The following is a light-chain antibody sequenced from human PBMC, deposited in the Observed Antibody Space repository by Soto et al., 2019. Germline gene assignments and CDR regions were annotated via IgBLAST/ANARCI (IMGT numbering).Light chain of an antibody. CDR3: QQYSDWPPWT. CDR2: GAS. Sequence: EIVMTQSPATLSVSPGERATLSCRASQSIHIRLAWYQQKPGQAPRLLIYGASTRAAGIPERFRGSGSGTEFTLTINSLQSDDFAVDYCQQYSDWPPWTFGQGTKVEIK. CDR1: QSIHIR. J-gene: IGKJ1*01. V-gene: IGKV3-15*01.